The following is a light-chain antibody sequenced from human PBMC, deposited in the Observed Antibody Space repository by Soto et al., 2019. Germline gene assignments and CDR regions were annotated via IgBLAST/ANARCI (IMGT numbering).Light chain of an antibody. CDR1: SIGSKA. CDR2: YDS. V-gene: IGLV3-21*04. CDR3: QVWITNTALVV. J-gene: IGLJ2*01. Sequence: SYELTQPPSVSVAPGKTATITCGGSSIGSKALHWYQQRPGQAPVLVIYYDSGRPSGIPERFSGSNSGNTATLTISRVEAGDYADYYCQVWITNTALVVFGGGTKLTVL.